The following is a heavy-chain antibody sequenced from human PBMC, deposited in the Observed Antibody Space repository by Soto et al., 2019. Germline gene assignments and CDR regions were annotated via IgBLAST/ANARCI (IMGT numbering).Heavy chain of an antibody. V-gene: IGHV4-34*01. CDR1: GGSFSGYY. Sequence: SETLSLTCAVYGGSFSGYYWSWIRQPPGKGLEWIGEINHSGSTNYNPSLKSRVTISVDTSKNQFSLKLSSVTAADTALYYCARGLLGSGSYSRSYYYYMDVWGKGTTVTVSS. D-gene: IGHD3-10*01. CDR3: ARGLLGSGSYSRSYYYYMDV. J-gene: IGHJ6*03. CDR2: INHSGST.